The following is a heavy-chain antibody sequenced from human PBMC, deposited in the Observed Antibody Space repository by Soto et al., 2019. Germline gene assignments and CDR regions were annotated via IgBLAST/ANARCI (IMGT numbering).Heavy chain of an antibody. CDR3: ARVIPGAEAWFDP. J-gene: IGHJ5*02. D-gene: IGHD2-2*01. Sequence: QGQLVQSGAEVKKPGASVKVSCTASGNTFTNFGVTWVRQAPGQGLEWMGWISAYTDDPNYAQKFQGRVTMTIDTSTSTAYLDLRILTSDDTVVYYYARVIPGAEAWFDPWGLGTLVTVSS. CDR1: GNTFTNFG. CDR2: ISAYTDDP. V-gene: IGHV1-18*01.